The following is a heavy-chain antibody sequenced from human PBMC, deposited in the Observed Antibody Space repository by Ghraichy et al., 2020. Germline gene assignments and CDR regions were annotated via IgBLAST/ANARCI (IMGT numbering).Heavy chain of an antibody. CDR3: ARSITVFGVLRVGWFDP. Sequence: GSLRLSCAVSGGSISSYYWSWIRQPPGERLEWIGYIYNSGSTNYNPSLKSRVTISVDTSKNQFSLKLSSVTAADTAVYYCARSITVFGVLRVGWFDPWGQGTLVTVSS. CDR2: IYNSGST. CDR1: GGSISSYY. V-gene: IGHV4-59*01. D-gene: IGHD3-3*01. J-gene: IGHJ5*02.